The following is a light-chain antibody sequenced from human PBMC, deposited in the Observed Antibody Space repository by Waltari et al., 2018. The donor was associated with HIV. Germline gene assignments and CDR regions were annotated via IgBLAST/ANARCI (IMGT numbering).Light chain of an antibody. Sequence: QSALTQPPSASGSPRQSVTISCTGTSSDVGGYNYVSWYQQHPGKAPKLMIYEVSKRPSGIPDRFSGSKSGNTSSLTVSGLLAEDEADYYCSSYAGSNIYVFGTGTKVTVL. J-gene: IGLJ1*01. CDR2: EVS. CDR3: SSYAGSNIYV. CDR1: SSDVGGYNY. V-gene: IGLV2-8*01.